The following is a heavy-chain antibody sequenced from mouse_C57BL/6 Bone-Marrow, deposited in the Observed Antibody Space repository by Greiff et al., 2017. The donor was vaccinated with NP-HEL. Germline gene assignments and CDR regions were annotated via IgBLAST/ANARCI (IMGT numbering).Heavy chain of an antibody. J-gene: IGHJ4*01. CDR2: LHPFSGST. CDR3: GRRRLWLMDY. CDR1: GYTFPSYW. V-gene: IGHV1-64*01. Sequence: QVQLQQPGAALVKPGASVKLSCKASGYTFPSYWMPWVKPRPGPGLSWICMLHPFSGSTNYNEKFKSKATLTVDKSSSTAYMQLSSLTSEDSAVYYGGRRRLWLMDYWGQGTSVTVSS.